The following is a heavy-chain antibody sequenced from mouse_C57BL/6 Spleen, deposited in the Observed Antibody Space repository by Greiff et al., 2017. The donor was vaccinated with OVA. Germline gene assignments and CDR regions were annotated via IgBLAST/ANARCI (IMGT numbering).Heavy chain of an antibody. J-gene: IGHJ2*01. Sequence: LQESGPELVKPGASVKISCKASGYAFSSSWMNWVKQRPGKGLEWIGRIYPGDGDTNYNGKFKGKATLTADKSSSTAYMQLSSLTSEDSAVYVCATIYDGYYFDYWGQGTTLTVSS. D-gene: IGHD2-3*01. CDR3: ATIYDGYYFDY. CDR1: GYAFSSSW. CDR2: IYPGDGDT. V-gene: IGHV1-82*01.